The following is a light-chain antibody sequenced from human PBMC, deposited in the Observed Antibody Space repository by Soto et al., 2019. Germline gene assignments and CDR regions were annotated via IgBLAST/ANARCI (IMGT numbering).Light chain of an antibody. CDR3: QQYGSSPT. Sequence: EIVMTQSPATLSVSPGERATLSCRASQSVSSDLAWYQQKPGQTPSLLIYAASTRATGIPDRFSGSGSGTDFTLTISRLEPEDFAVYYCQQYGSSPTFGQGTKVEIK. CDR1: QSVSSD. J-gene: IGKJ1*01. CDR2: AAS. V-gene: IGKV3-20*01.